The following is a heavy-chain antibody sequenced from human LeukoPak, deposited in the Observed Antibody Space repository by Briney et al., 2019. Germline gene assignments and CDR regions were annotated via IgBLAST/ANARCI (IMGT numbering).Heavy chain of an antibody. CDR1: GGSISSYY. CDR3: AREVGAMVPNFDY. D-gene: IGHD5-18*01. Sequence: SETLSLTCTVSGGSISSYYWSWIRQPPGKGLEWDGYIYYSGSTNYNPSLKSRVTISVDTSKNQFSLKLSSVTAADTAVYYCAREVGAMVPNFDYWGQGTLVTVSS. CDR2: IYYSGST. V-gene: IGHV4-59*01. J-gene: IGHJ4*02.